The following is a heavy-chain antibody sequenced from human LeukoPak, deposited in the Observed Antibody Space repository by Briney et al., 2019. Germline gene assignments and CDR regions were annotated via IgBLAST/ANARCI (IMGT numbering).Heavy chain of an antibody. D-gene: IGHD3-16*01. J-gene: IGHJ1*01. CDR2: INPNSGGT. CDR3: ARAGGDMGTNFQH. Sequence: ASVKVSCKASGYTFTSYYIHWVRQAPGQGLEWMGWINPNSGGTNYAQKFQGRVTMTRDTSISTAYMELSRLRSDDTAVYYCARAGGDMGTNFQHWGQGTLVTVSS. V-gene: IGHV1-2*02. CDR1: GYTFTSYY.